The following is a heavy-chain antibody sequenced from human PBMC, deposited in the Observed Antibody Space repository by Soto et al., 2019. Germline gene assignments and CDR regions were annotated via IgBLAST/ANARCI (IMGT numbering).Heavy chain of an antibody. V-gene: IGHV1-18*01. CDR2: ISAYTGNT. D-gene: IGHD4-17*01. CDR1: GYIFNSYG. J-gene: IGHJ4*02. CDR3: ARDADYGGKSDY. Sequence: GASVKVSCKASGYIFNSYGFSWVRQAPGQGLEWMGWISAYTGNTRYTQKLQGRVTMTTDTSTSTAYMELKSLRSDDTAVYYCARDADYGGKSDYWGQGTLVIVSS.